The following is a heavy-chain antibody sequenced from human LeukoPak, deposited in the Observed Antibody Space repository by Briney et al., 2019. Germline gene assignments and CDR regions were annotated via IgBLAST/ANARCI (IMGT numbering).Heavy chain of an antibody. J-gene: IGHJ4*02. V-gene: IGHV4-34*01. D-gene: IGHD3-22*01. CDR3: ASSNYYDSSRYIDY. Sequence: SSETLSLTCAVCGGSFSGYYWSWIRQPPGKGLEWIGEINHSGSTNYNPSLKSRVTISVDTSKNQFSLKLSSVTAADTAVYYCASSNYYDSSRYIDYWGQGTLVTVSS. CDR1: GGSFSGYY. CDR2: INHSGST.